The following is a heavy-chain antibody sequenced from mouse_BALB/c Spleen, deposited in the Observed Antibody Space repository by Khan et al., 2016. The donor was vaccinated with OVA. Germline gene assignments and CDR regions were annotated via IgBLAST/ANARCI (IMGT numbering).Heavy chain of an antibody. CDR2: ISSGSNTI. Sequence: EVELVESGGGLVQPGGSRKLSCAASGFTFSSFGMHWVRPAPEKGLEWVAYISSGSNTIYYADTVKGRLTISRDNPKHTLFLQMTSLRSEDTAMDYCARYTGYYLYDAMDYWGQGTSVTVSS. CDR3: ARYTGYYLYDAMDY. V-gene: IGHV5-17*02. CDR1: GFTFSSFG. D-gene: IGHD2-3*01. J-gene: IGHJ4*01.